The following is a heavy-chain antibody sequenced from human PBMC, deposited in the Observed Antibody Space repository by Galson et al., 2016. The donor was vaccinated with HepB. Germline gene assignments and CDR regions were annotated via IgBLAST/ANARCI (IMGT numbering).Heavy chain of an antibody. CDR2: IYSGGST. CDR1: GFTVSSNN. J-gene: IGHJ3*02. D-gene: IGHD6-6*01. Sequence: SLRLSCAASGFTVSSNNMNWVRQAPGKGLEWVSLIYSGGSTSYVDSVKGRFTITRDNSKNTLYLQMNSLRAADTAVYYCATRPEFSTSLSAFHNWGQGTMVTVSS. CDR3: ATRPEFSTSLSAFHN. V-gene: IGHV3-53*01.